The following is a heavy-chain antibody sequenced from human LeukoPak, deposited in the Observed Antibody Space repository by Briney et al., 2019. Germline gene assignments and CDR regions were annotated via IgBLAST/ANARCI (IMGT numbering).Heavy chain of an antibody. D-gene: IGHD3-22*01. CDR3: AKRGSGYDSSGYYYFDY. Sequence: GGSLRLSCAASGFTFSSYAMSWVRQAPGKGLEWVSAISGSGGSTYYADSVKGRFTISRDNSKNTLYLQMNSLRAEDTAVYYCAKRGSGYDSSGYYYFDYWGQGTLVTVSS. V-gene: IGHV3-23*01. J-gene: IGHJ4*02. CDR1: GFTFSSYA. CDR2: ISGSGGST.